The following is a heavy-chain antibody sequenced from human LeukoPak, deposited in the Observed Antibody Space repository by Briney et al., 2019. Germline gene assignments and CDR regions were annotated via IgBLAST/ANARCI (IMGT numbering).Heavy chain of an antibody. CDR1: GFSLSTTGVG. V-gene: IGHV2-5*01. CDR2: IYWNDDK. J-gene: IGHJ3*01. Sequence: SGPTLVNPTQALTLTCTYSGFSLSTTGVGVDWIRQPPGKALEWHTLIYWNDDKRYSPSLKSRLTITKDTSKNQVVLTMTNMDPVDTATYYCAHRRPLPQNDAFDFWGQGTMVTVSS. CDR3: AHRRPLPQNDAFDF. D-gene: IGHD5/OR15-5a*01.